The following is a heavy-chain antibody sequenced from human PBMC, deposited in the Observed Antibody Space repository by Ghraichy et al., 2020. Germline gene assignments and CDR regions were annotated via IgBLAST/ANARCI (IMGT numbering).Heavy chain of an antibody. CDR1: GFTFSTYG. CDR2: IWYDGNSK. V-gene: IGHV3-33*01. CDR3: VLGDRSGNHEYYYYGMEV. Sequence: GESLNISCAASGFTFSTYGMHWVRQAPGKGLEWLAVIWYDGNSKYYADSVKGRFTISRDNSKNTLYLQMNSLRVEDTAVYYCVLGDRSGNHEYYYYGMEVWGQGTTVTVSS. J-gene: IGHJ6*02. D-gene: IGHD2/OR15-2a*01.